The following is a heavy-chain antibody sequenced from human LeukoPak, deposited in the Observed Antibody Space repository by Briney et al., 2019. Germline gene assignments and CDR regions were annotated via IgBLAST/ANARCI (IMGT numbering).Heavy chain of an antibody. V-gene: IGHV3-23*01. Sequence: GGSLRLSCAASGFTFSGYSMSWVRQAPGKGLEWVSAISGSGGSTYYADSVKGRFTISRDNSKNTLYLQMNSLRAEDTAVYYCAEGPKKDVDTAMVVLDYWGQGTLVTVSS. D-gene: IGHD5-18*01. CDR1: GFTFSGYS. J-gene: IGHJ4*02. CDR3: AEGPKKDVDTAMVVLDY. CDR2: ISGSGGST.